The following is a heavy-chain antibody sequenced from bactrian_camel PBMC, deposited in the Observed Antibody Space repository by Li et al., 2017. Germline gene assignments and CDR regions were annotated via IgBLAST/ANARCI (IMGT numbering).Heavy chain of an antibody. V-gene: IGHV3-3*01. CDR2: IYTRTT. CDR1: GYTYSYYV. D-gene: IGHD4*01. J-gene: IGHJ4*01. Sequence: QVQLVESGGGSVQAGGSLSLTCVNSGYTYSYYVMGWFRQAPGNERELVAAIYTRTTFYTDAVKGRFTVSQADDRNTVRLQMDSLRPEDSSMYYCAAYCGDYCRPIYDYDYWGQGTQVTVS. CDR3: AAYCGDYCRPIYDYDY.